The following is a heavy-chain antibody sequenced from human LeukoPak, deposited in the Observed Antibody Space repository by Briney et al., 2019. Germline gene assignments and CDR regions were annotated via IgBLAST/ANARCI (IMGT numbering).Heavy chain of an antibody. D-gene: IGHD3-16*02. CDR1: GFSFSDYY. CDR2: ISNTGTTI. J-gene: IGHJ3*02. Sequence: PGGSLRLSCAASGFSFSDYYMSWIRQAPGKGLEWISYISNTGTTIYYADSVKGRITISRDNAKNSLYLQMNSLSAEDTAVYYCARVSAGVIGMKDVFDIWGQGTMVTVSS. V-gene: IGHV3-11*04. CDR3: ARVSAGVIGMKDVFDI.